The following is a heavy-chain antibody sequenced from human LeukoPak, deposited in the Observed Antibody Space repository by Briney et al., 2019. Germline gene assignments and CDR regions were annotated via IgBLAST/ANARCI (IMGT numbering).Heavy chain of an antibody. V-gene: IGHV3-21*01. Sequence: PGRSLRLSCAASGFTFSSYSMNWVRQAPGKGLEWVSSISSSSSYIYYADSVKGRFTISRDNAKKSLYLQMNSLRAEDTAVYYCARDGAYSSSWYYYGMDVWGQGTTVTVSS. CDR1: GFTFSSYS. CDR2: ISSSSSYI. D-gene: IGHD6-13*01. J-gene: IGHJ6*02. CDR3: ARDGAYSSSWYYYGMDV.